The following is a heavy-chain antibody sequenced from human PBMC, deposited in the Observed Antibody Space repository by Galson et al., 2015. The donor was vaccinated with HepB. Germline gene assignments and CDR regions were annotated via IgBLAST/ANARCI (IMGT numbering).Heavy chain of an antibody. V-gene: IGHV1-69*10. CDR2: IIPILGIA. D-gene: IGHD3-22*01. J-gene: IGHJ6*03. Sequence: SVKVSCKASGGTFSSYAISWVRQAPGQGLEWMGGIIPILGIANYAQKFQGRVTITADKSTSTAYMELSSLRSEDTAVYYCARDLGYDSSGYPEGAYYYYYMDVWGKGTTVTVSS. CDR1: GGTFSSYA. CDR3: ARDLGYDSSGYPEGAYYYYYMDV.